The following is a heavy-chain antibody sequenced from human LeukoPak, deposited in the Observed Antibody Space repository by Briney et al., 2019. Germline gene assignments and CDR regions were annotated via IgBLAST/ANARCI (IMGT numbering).Heavy chain of an antibody. J-gene: IGHJ4*02. CDR3: AREVVPAAPDY. D-gene: IGHD2-2*01. V-gene: IGHV4-59*11. CDR2: VYYSGST. Sequence: SETLSLTCTVSNGSITSHYWSWIRQSPGQGPEWIGYVYYSGSTSYNPSLKSRVTISVDTSKNQFSLKLSSVTAADTAVYYCAREVVPAAPDYWGQGTLVTVSS. CDR1: NGSITSHY.